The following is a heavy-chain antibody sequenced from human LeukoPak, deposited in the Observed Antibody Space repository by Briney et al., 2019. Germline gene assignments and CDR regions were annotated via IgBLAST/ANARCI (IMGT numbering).Heavy chain of an antibody. J-gene: IGHJ6*03. Sequence: SETLSLTCAVYGGSFSGYYWSWIRQPPGKGLEWIGEINHSGSTNYNPSLKSRVTISVGTSKNQFSLKLSSVTAADTAVYYCARLGYSSSWYYYYYMDVWGKGTTVTVSS. V-gene: IGHV4-34*01. CDR1: GGSFSGYY. CDR3: ARLGYSSSWYYYYYMDV. D-gene: IGHD6-13*01. CDR2: INHSGST.